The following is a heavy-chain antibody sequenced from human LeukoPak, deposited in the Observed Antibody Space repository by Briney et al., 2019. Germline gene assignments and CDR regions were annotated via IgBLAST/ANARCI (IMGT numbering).Heavy chain of an antibody. CDR2: ISGSGGNT. D-gene: IGHD5-12*01. V-gene: IGHV3-23*01. Sequence: GVSLRLSCAASGFTFSSYAMRWVRQAPGKGLEWVSGISGSGGNTYYADSVKGRFTIPRDNSKNTLYLQINSLRAEDTAVYYCAKQRYSGYDFLPGTEYFQYWGQGTLVTVSS. CDR1: GFTFSSYA. CDR3: AKQRYSGYDFLPGTEYFQY. J-gene: IGHJ1*01.